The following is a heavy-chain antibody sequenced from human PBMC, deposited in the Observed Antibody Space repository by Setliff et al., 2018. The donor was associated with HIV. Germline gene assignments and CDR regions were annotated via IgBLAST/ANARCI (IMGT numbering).Heavy chain of an antibody. CDR2: IFHSGDT. CDR3: ARRTIWGDAFDI. V-gene: IGHV4-38-2*02. Sequence: PSETLSLTCTVSGYSLSSGFYWGWFRQPPGKGLEWVGNIFHSGDTDQNPSLRSRATLSVETSETQFSLRLNSMTAADTAVYYCARRTIWGDAFDIWGQGTMVTVSS. J-gene: IGHJ3*02. D-gene: IGHD3-16*01. CDR1: GYSLSSGFY.